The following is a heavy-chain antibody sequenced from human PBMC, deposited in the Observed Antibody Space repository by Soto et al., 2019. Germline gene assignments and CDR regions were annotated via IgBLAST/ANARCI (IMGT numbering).Heavy chain of an antibody. CDR3: VRDNRLRCFDWPQFDP. J-gene: IGHJ5*02. D-gene: IGHD3-9*01. CDR2: IGAGSSPT. V-gene: IGHV3-48*02. Sequence: GGSLRLSCTASGFTFSHYNMNWVRQTPGKGLEWVSYIGAGSSPTYYADSVKGRFTISRDNAQNSLFLQMNSLRDEDTAVYYCVRDNRLRCFDWPQFDPWGQGTQVTGSS. CDR1: GFTFSHYN.